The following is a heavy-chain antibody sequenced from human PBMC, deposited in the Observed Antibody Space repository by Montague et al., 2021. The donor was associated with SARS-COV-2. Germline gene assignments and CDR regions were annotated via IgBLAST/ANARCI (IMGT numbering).Heavy chain of an antibody. CDR3: AREVAGCHGDCNDY. V-gene: IGHV3-48*03. D-gene: IGHD2-21*02. Sequence: SLRLSCAASGFAFSSYEMNWVRQAPGKGLEWIAYISSSGGSIQXXXFXXGRFTTSRDNARNSLYLQMNSLRAEDTAVYYCAREVAGCHGDCNDYWGQGTLVTVSS. CDR2: ISSSGGSI. J-gene: IGHJ4*02. CDR1: GFAFSSYE.